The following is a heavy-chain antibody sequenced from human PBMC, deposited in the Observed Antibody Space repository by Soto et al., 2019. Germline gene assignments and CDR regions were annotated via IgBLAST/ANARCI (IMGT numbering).Heavy chain of an antibody. CDR1: GGSISSGGYY. V-gene: IGHV4-31*03. J-gene: IGHJ3*02. D-gene: IGHD3-22*01. CDR3: ARVGYYDGGGYNAFNI. Sequence: QVQLQESGPGLVKPSQTLSLTCTVSGGSISSGGYYWSWIRQHPGKGLEWIGYIYYSGSTYYNPALXVXVXRXLDTSKSQFSLKLSSVAAADTAVYCCARVGYYDGGGYNAFNIWGQGTMVTVSS. CDR2: IYYSGST.